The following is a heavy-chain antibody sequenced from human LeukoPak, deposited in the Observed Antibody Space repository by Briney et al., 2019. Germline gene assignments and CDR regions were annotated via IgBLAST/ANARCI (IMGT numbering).Heavy chain of an antibody. D-gene: IGHD3-3*01. V-gene: IGHV3-74*01. CDR2: INSDGSST. Sequence: GGSLRLSCAASGFTFSSYWMHWVRQAPGKGLVWVSRINSDGSSTSYADSVKGRFTISRDNAKNTLYLQMNSLRAEDTAVYYCARDGYYDFWSGYYMIDYWGQGTLVTVSS. CDR3: ARDGYYDFWSGYYMIDY. J-gene: IGHJ4*02. CDR1: GFTFSSYW.